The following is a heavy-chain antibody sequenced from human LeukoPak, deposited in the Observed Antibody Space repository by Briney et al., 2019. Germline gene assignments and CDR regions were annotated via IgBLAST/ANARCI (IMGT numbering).Heavy chain of an antibody. D-gene: IGHD3-10*01. CDR1: GFTFSSYG. V-gene: IGHV3-30*18. CDR3: AKDPSSRLLWFGESTN. J-gene: IGHJ4*02. Sequence: GGSLRLSCAASGFTFSSYGMHWVRQAPGKGLEWVAVISYDGSNKYYADSVKGRFTISRDNSKNTLYLQMNSLRAEDTAVYYCAKDPSSRLLWFGESTNWGQGTLVTVSS. CDR2: ISYDGSNK.